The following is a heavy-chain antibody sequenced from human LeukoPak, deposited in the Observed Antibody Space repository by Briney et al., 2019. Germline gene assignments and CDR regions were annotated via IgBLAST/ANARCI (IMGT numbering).Heavy chain of an antibody. CDR3: ARAPSSGSGVYYMDV. CDR1: GFTFSSYA. Sequence: PGGSLRLSCAASGFTFSSYAMHWVRQAPGKGLEWVSSISSSSSYIYYADSVKGRFTISRDNAKNSLYLQMNSLRAEDTAVYYCARAPSSGSGVYYMDVWGKGTTVTVSS. CDR2: ISSSSSYI. J-gene: IGHJ6*03. D-gene: IGHD3-10*01. V-gene: IGHV3-21*01.